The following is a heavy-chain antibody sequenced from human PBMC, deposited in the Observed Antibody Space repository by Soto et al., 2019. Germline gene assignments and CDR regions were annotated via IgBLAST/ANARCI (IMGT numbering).Heavy chain of an antibody. J-gene: IGHJ4*02. D-gene: IGHD3-10*01. CDR2: INHSGTV. CDR1: GGAFNGYY. CDR3: ARAGAALVRGSIGGFDY. V-gene: IGHV4-34*01. Sequence: SETLSLTCAVNGGAFNGYYWTWIRQPPGEGLEWIGEINHSGTVDYNPSLKSRVTVSIDTSKKQFSLTLTSVTAADTAVYYCARAGAALVRGSIGGFDYWGQGTLVTVSS.